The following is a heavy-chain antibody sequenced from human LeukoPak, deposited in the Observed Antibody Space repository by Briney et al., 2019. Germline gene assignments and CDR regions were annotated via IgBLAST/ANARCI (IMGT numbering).Heavy chain of an antibody. CDR1: GGTFSSYA. CDR2: IIPILGIA. Sequence: GASVKVSCKASGGTFSSYAISWVRQAPGQGLEWMGRIIPILGIANYAQKFQGRVTITADTSTSTAYMELRSLRSDDTAVYYCARHLTTYSYGYWGQGTLVTVSS. J-gene: IGHJ4*02. D-gene: IGHD5-18*01. V-gene: IGHV1-69*04. CDR3: ARHLTTYSYGY.